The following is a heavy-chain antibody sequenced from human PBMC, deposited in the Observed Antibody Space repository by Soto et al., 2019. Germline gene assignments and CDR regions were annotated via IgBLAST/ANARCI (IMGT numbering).Heavy chain of an antibody. D-gene: IGHD2-15*01. V-gene: IGHV3-23*01. Sequence: GRPRLYYSTSGWTFKNYAIRWGREAGGKGLEWVSAISGSGGSTYYADSVKGRFTISRDNSKNTLYLQMNSLRAEDTAVYYCAKYSRRNHYYYYGMDVWGQGTTVTVTS. CDR3: AKYSRRNHYYYYGMDV. CDR2: ISGSGGST. CDR1: GWTFKNYA. J-gene: IGHJ6*02.